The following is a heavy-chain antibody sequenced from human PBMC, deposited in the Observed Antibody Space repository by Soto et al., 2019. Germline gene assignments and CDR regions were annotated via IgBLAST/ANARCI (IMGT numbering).Heavy chain of an antibody. J-gene: IGHJ2*01. CDR2: MNPNNGNT. CDR1: GYTFIIYY. V-gene: IGHV1-8*01. CDR3: ARSPPHGAGVGDL. D-gene: IGHD1-26*01. Sequence: PGESLKISCNGSGYTFIIYYINWVLQATGQGLHWMGWMNPNNGNTGYAQNFQGRVTMTRDTSTSTAFMELSSLTSEDTAVYYCARSPPHGAGVGDLWGRGTLVTVS.